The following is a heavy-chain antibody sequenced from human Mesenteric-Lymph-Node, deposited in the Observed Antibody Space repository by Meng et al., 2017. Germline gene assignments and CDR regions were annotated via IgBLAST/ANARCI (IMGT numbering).Heavy chain of an antibody. J-gene: IGHJ4*02. V-gene: IGHV7-4-1*02. CDR2: ISTNTGYT. Sequence: QVQLVQSGSELKKPGASVGASCKASGYTFTAYAINWVRQAPGQGLEWLGWISTNTGYTTYAPDFTGRFVLSVDTSVSTAYLQISSLKTDDTAVYYCVRDNPVDRATIFDYWGQGTLVTISS. CDR3: VRDNPVDRATIFDY. D-gene: IGHD5-24*01. CDR1: GYTFTAYA.